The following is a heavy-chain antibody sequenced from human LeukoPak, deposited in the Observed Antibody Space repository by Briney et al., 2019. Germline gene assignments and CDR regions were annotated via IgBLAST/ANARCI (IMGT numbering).Heavy chain of an antibody. J-gene: IGHJ3*02. CDR2: IYHSGST. CDR1: GGSFSGYY. D-gene: IGHD3-16*01. CDR3: ASYTDAFDI. Sequence: PSETLSLTCAVYGGSFSGYYWSWIRQPPGKGLEWIGSIYHSGSTYYNPSLKSRVTISVDTSKNQFSLNLSSVTAADTAVYYCASYTDAFDIWGQGTMVTVSS. V-gene: IGHV4-34*01.